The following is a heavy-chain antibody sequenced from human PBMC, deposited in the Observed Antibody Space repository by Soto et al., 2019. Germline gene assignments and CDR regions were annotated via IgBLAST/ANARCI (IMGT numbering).Heavy chain of an antibody. CDR1: GFTFSSYA. D-gene: IGHD5-18*01. J-gene: IGHJ4*02. CDR2: ISGSGGST. Sequence: GGSLRLSCAASGFTFSSYAMSWVRQAPGKGLEWVSAISGSGGSTYYADCVKGRFTISRDNSKNTLYLQMNSLRPDDTALYYCSKGTAMVTFDYWGQGTLVTDSS. CDR3: SKGTAMVTFDY. V-gene: IGHV3-23*01.